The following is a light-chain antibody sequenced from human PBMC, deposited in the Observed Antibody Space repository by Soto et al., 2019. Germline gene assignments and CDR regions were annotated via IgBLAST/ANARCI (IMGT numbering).Light chain of an antibody. Sequence: QSVLTQPPSVSAAPRQKVTISCSGGSSHIGKNYVSWYQQLPGTAPKLLIYEDDKRPSGTPDRFSGSKSGTSATLDITGLQVGDEADCYCGTWDDSLSAYVFGTGTKLTVL. CDR1: SSHIGKNY. CDR3: GTWDDSLSAYV. CDR2: EDD. J-gene: IGLJ1*01. V-gene: IGLV1-51*01.